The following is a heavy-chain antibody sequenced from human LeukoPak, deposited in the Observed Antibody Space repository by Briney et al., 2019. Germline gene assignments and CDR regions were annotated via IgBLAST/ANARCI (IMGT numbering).Heavy chain of an antibody. D-gene: IGHD6-13*01. J-gene: IGHJ4*02. CDR1: GFTFDDYG. CDR2: INWNGGST. V-gene: IGHV3-20*04. CDR3: AKVFGEQQLVGDY. Sequence: GGSLRLSCAASGFTFDDYGMSWVRQAPGKGLEWVSGINWNGGSTGYADSVKGRFTISRDNAKNSLYLQMSSLRAEDTAVYYCAKVFGEQQLVGDYWGQGTLVTVSS.